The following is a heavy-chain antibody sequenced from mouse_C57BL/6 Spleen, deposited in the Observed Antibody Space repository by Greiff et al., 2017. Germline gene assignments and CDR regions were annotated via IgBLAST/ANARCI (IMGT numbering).Heavy chain of an antibody. J-gene: IGHJ3*01. V-gene: IGHV5-17*01. CDR3: ARGRYYGSSLAY. Sequence: EVMLVESGGGLVKPGGSLKLSCAASGFTFSDYGMHWVRQAPEKGLEWVAYISSGSSTIYYADTVKGRFTISRDNAKNTLFLQMTSLRSEDTAMYYCARGRYYGSSLAYWGQGTLVTVSA. CDR2: ISSGSSTI. D-gene: IGHD1-1*01. CDR1: GFTFSDYG.